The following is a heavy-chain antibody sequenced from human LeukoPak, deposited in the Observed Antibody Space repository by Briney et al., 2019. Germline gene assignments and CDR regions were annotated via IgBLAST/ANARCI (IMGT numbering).Heavy chain of an antibody. CDR2: IIPIFGTA. V-gene: IGHV1-69*13. Sequence: ASVKVSCKASGGTFSSYAISWVRQAPGQGLEWMGGIIPIFGTANYAQKFQGRVTITADESTSTAYMELSSLRSEDTAVYYCAREGDYGGNSGGYYFDYWGQGTLVTVSS. D-gene: IGHD4-23*01. J-gene: IGHJ4*02. CDR1: GGTFSSYA. CDR3: AREGDYGGNSGGYYFDY.